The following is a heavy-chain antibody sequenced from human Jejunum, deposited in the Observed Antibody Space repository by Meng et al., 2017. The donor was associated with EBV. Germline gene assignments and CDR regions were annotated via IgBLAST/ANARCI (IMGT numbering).Heavy chain of an antibody. CDR1: GGSISSSSYY. J-gene: IGHJ4*02. Sequence: RLQLQEAGPGLVKPSETLSLTCTASGGSISSSSYYWAWIRQPPGKGLEWIGSIYYSGSTYYNPSLKSRVTISVDTSKNQFSLKMSSVTAADTAVYYCSREISGSSERYWGQGTLVTVSS. CDR2: IYYSGST. V-gene: IGHV4-39*06. CDR3: SREISGSSERY. D-gene: IGHD3-10*01.